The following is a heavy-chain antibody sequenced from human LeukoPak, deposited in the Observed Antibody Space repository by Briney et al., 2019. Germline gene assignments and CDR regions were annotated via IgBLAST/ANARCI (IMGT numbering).Heavy chain of an antibody. CDR1: GFTFSSYG. CDR3: AKEGYYYDSSEYYFDY. CDR2: IWYDGSNK. J-gene: IGHJ4*02. V-gene: IGHV3-33*06. D-gene: IGHD3-22*01. Sequence: GGSLRLSCAASGFTFSSYGMHWVRQAPGKGLEWVAVIWYDGSNKYYADSVKGRFTISRDNSKNTLYLQMNNLRAEDTAVYYCAKEGYYYDSSEYYFDYWGQGTLVTVSS.